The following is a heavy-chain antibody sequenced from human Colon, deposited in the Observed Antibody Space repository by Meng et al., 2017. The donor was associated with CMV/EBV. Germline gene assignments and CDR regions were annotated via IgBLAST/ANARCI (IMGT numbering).Heavy chain of an antibody. V-gene: IGHV1-18*01. CDR1: GYPFTSYG. J-gene: IGHJ4*02. CDR2: INIYNGNA. D-gene: IGHD1-26*01. CDR3: ARTDIVGFPASDY. Sequence: ASVKVSCKASGYPFTSYGIAWMRQAPGQGLEFMAWINIYNGNAQYKENFKGRVTLTFDTSTNTAYMELRGLLSADTAVYFCARTDIVGFPASDYWGQGTLVTVSS.